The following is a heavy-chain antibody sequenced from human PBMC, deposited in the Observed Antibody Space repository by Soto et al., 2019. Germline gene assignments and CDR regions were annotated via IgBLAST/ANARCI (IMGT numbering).Heavy chain of an antibody. J-gene: IGHJ4*02. V-gene: IGHV1-69*12. CDR2: IIPIFGTA. Sequence: QVQLVQSGAEVKKPGSSVKVSCKASGGTFSSNAISWVLQAPGQGLKWMGGIIPIFGTANYAQKFQGRVTITADESTSTAYMELNSLRSEDTAVYYCARFYCGGDCYPGLYYFDYWGQGTLVTVSS. CDR1: GGTFSSNA. CDR3: ARFYCGGDCYPGLYYFDY. D-gene: IGHD2-21*02.